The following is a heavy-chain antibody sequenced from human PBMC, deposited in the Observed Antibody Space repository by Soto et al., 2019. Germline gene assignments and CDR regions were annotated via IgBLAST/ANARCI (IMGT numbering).Heavy chain of an antibody. J-gene: IGHJ5*02. CDR3: ARDRWGYCSGGSCPNWFDP. CDR1: GGTFSSYA. Sequence: ASVKVSCKASGGTFSSYAISWVRQAPGQGLEWMGGIIPIFGTANYAQKFQGRVTITADESTSTAYMELSSLRSEDTAVYYCARDRWGYCSGGSCPNWFDPWGQGTLVTVSS. CDR2: IIPIFGTA. D-gene: IGHD2-15*01. V-gene: IGHV1-69*13.